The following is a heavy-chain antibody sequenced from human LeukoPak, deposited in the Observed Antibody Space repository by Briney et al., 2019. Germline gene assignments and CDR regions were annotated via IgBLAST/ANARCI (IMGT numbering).Heavy chain of an antibody. D-gene: IGHD5-18*01. V-gene: IGHV4-34*01. CDR2: INHSGST. CDR1: GGSFSGYY. CDR3: ARARRGYSYGYNNWFDP. Sequence: PSETLSLTCAVYGGSFSGYYWSWIRQPPGKGLEWIGEINHSGSTNYNPSLKSRVTISVDTSKNQFSLKLSSVTAADTAVYYCARARRGYSYGYNNWFDPWGQGTLVTVSS. J-gene: IGHJ5*02.